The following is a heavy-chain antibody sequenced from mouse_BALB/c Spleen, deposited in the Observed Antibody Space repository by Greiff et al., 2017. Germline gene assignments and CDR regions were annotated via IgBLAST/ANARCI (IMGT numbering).Heavy chain of an antibody. V-gene: IGHV5-4*02. Sequence: EVQVVESGGGLVKPGGSLKLSCAASGFTFSDYYMYWVRQTPEKRLEWVATISDGGSYTYYPDSVKGRFTISRDNAKNNLYLQMSSLKSEDTAMYYCARENGDYWGQGTTLTVSS. CDR3: ARENGDY. CDR1: GFTFSDYY. CDR2: ISDGGSYT. J-gene: IGHJ2*01.